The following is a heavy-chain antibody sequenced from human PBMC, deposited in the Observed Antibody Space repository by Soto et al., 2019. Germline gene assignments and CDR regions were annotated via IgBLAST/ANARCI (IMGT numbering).Heavy chain of an antibody. CDR2: IIPIFGTA. J-gene: IGHJ5*02. CDR1: GVTFSSYA. D-gene: IGHD1-1*01. Sequence: VNVSCKASGVTFSSYAISWVLQAPGQGLEWMGGIIPIFGTANYAQKFQGRVTITADKSTSAAYMELSSLRSGDTAVYYCARISGGTGHNLGFEPWGQGTLVNLS. V-gene: IGHV1-69*06. CDR3: ARISGGTGHNLGFEP.